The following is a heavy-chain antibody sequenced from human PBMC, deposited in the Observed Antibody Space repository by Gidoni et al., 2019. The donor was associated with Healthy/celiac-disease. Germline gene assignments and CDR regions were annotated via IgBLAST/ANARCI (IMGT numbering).Heavy chain of an antibody. J-gene: IGHJ4*02. CDR2: ISGTDGST. Sequence: EVQLLESGGGLVQPGGSLRISCAASGFPFSNYAMTWVRQAPGKGLEWVSTISGTDGSTYYADSVKGRFTISRDNSKNTLYLQMNTLRAEDTAVYYCAKDLYGDYVGDYWGQGTLVTVSP. CDR1: GFPFSNYA. V-gene: IGHV3-23*01. CDR3: AKDLYGDYVGDY. D-gene: IGHD4-17*01.